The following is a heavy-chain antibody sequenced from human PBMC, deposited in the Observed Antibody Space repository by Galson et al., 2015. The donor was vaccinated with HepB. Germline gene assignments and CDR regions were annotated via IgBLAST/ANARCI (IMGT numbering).Heavy chain of an antibody. Sequence: PALVKPTQTLTLTCTFSGFSLSTSGMCVSWIRQPPGKALEWLARIDWGGDKLQNTSLKTRLTISKDTSKNQVVLTMTNMDPVDTATYYCARTLGSYYDFWSGYYSGWFDPWGQGTLVTVSS. CDR3: ARTLGSYYDFWSGYYSGWFDP. V-gene: IGHV2-70*17. CDR2: IDWGGDK. J-gene: IGHJ5*02. D-gene: IGHD3-3*01. CDR1: GFSLSTSGMC.